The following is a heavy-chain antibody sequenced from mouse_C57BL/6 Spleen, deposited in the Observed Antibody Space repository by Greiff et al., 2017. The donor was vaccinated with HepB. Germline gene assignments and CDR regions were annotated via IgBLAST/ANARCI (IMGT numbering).Heavy chain of an antibody. CDR1: GYTFTSYW. CDR3: ARYSSGYDYAMDY. V-gene: IGHV1-69*01. CDR2: IDPSDSYT. Sequence: QVQLQQPGAELVMPGASVKLSCKASGYTFTSYWMHWVKQRPGQGLEWIGEIDPSDSYTNYNQKFKGESTLTVDKSSSTAYMQLSSLTSEDSAVYYCARYSSGYDYAMDYWGQGTSVTVSS. D-gene: IGHD3-2*02. J-gene: IGHJ4*01.